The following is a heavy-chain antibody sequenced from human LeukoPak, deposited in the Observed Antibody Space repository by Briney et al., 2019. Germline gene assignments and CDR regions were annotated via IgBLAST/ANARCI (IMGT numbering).Heavy chain of an antibody. J-gene: IGHJ4*02. V-gene: IGHV4-31*03. CDR2: IYYSGST. D-gene: IGHD3-10*01. Sequence: PSETLSLTCTVSGGSISSGGYYWSWIRQHPGKGLEWIGYIYYSGSTYYNPSLKSRVTISVDTSKNQFSLKLSSVTAADTAVYYCARVVVVRGVHLFDYWGQGTLVTVSS. CDR1: GGSISSGGYY. CDR3: ARVVVVRGVHLFDY.